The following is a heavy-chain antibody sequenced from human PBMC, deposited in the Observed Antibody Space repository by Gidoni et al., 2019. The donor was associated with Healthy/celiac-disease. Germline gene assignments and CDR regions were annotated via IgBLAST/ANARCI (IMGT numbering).Heavy chain of an antibody. V-gene: IGHV4-34*01. CDR1: GGSFRRHY. CDR2: SNHSGST. Sequence: QVQLQHWSAGLLKPSETLSLPCPVYGGSFRRHYWSWIRQPPGKGLAWLGESNHSGSTNYNPSLKSRVTISVDTSKNQFSLKLSSVTAADTAVYYCASLRGYFDYWGQGTLVTVSS. J-gene: IGHJ4*02. CDR3: ASLRGYFDY.